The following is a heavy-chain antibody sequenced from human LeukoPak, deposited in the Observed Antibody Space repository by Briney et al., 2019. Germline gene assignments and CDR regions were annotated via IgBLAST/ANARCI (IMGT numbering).Heavy chain of an antibody. J-gene: IGHJ4*02. CDR1: GFPFSSYW. D-gene: IGHD5-18*01. CDR2: IKQDGSKK. Sequence: GGSLRLSCVASGFPFSSYWMTWVRQAPGKGLEWVANIKQDGSKKSYVDSVKGRFTISRDNAKNSLYLQMNSLRAEDTAVYYCARAIRGYSYVLDYWGQGTLVTVSS. CDR3: ARAIRGYSYVLDY. V-gene: IGHV3-7*03.